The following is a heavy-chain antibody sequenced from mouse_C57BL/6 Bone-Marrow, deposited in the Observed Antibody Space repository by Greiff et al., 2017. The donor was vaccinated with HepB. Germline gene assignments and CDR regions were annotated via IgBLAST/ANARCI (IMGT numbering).Heavy chain of an antibody. CDR3: VREGAATVVAKGEMDY. J-gene: IGHJ4*01. CDR1: GFTFNTYA. Sequence: EVMLVESGGGLVQPKGSLKLSCAASGFTFNTYAMHWVRQAPGKGLEWVARIRSKSSNYATYYADSVKDRFTISRDDSQSMLYLQMNNLKTEDTAMYYCVREGAATVVAKGEMDYWGQGTSVTVSS. D-gene: IGHD1-1*01. CDR2: IRSKSSNYAT. V-gene: IGHV10-3*01.